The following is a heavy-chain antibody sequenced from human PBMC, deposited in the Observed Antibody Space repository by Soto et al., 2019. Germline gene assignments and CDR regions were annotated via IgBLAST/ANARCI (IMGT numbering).Heavy chain of an antibody. CDR1: GFTFSSYE. CDR2: ISSSGITI. V-gene: IGHV3-48*03. CDR3: AGRQYSRGGGYFDY. J-gene: IGHJ4*02. Sequence: EVQLVESGGGLVQPGGSLRLSCAASGFTFSSYEMNWVRQAPGKGLEWVSYISSSGITIYYADSVKGRFTISRDNAENSMDLQMNALGGEETDFCYCAGRQYSRGGGYFDYWGQETLVTVSS. D-gene: IGHD6-13*01.